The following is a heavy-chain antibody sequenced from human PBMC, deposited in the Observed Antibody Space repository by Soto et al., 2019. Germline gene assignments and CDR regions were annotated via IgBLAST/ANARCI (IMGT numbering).Heavy chain of an antibody. Sequence: GASVNVSCKASGYTFTGYYMHWVRQAPGQGLEWMGWINPNSGGTNYAQKFQGWVTMTRDTSISIAYVELSRLRSDDTAVYYCSKSCSSPRIRLAYWGQGSLVPVSS. CDR3: SKSCSSPRIRLAY. CDR1: GYTFTGYY. CDR2: INPNSGGT. D-gene: IGHD2-2*01. J-gene: IGHJ1*01. V-gene: IGHV1-2*04.